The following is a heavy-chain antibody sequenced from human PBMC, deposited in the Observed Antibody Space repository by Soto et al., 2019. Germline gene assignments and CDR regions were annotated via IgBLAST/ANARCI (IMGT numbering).Heavy chain of an antibody. Sequence: QVQLVQSGAEVRKPGSSVKVSCKASGGTFSRHAISWVRQAPGQGLEWMGGIIPIFGTANHAQKFQGRVTIFADESTSTAYMELSSLRSEDTAIYYCARGWGYDSNDYYYAYWGQGTLVSVSS. V-gene: IGHV1-69*01. CDR2: IIPIFGTA. D-gene: IGHD3-22*01. CDR3: ARGWGYDSNDYYYAY. CDR1: GGTFSRHA. J-gene: IGHJ4*02.